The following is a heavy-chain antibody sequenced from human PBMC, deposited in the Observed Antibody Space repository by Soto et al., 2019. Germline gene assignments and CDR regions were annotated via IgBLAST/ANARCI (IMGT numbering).Heavy chain of an antibody. D-gene: IGHD3-10*01. CDR3: ARDRDYGNFDH. Sequence: ASVKVSCKASGYSFSIYYINWVRQAPGQGLEWLGWINPNTGATNSAQIFEGRVTMTRDTSTTTAYMELTRPTSGDSAVYYCARDRDYGNFDHWGQGTLVTVSS. J-gene: IGHJ4*02. V-gene: IGHV1-2*02. CDR1: GYSFSIYY. CDR2: INPNTGAT.